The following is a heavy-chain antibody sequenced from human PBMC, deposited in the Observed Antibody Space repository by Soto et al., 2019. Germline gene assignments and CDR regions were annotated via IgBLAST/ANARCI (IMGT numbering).Heavy chain of an antibody. J-gene: IGHJ3*02. D-gene: IGHD4-17*01. CDR3: ARGQYGDYKSAFDI. V-gene: IGHV4-34*01. CDR1: GGSFSGYY. CDR2: INHSGST. Sequence: SETLSLTCAVYGGSFSGYYWSWIRQPPGKGLEWIGEINHSGSTNYNPSLKSRVTISVDTSKNQFSLKLSSVTAADTAVYYCARGQYGDYKSAFDIWGQGTMVTVSS.